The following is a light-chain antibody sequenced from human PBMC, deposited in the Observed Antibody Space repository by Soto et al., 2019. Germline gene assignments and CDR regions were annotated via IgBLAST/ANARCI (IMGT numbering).Light chain of an antibody. CDR3: QQYNRLIT. CDR1: QTIDGC. V-gene: IGKV1-5*01. J-gene: IGKJ5*01. CDR2: DAT. Sequence: DIQMTQSPCILSASVVDSFTITFRASQTIDGCLAWYQQKPGKAPKLLVYDATSLESGVSSRFSGSGYGTDFTLSINNLQPDDFATYYCQQYNRLITFGQGTRLEI.